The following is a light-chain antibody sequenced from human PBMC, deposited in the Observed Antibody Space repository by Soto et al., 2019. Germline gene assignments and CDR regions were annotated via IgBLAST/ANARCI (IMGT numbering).Light chain of an antibody. CDR3: SSYAGSDNFVV. Sequence: QSALTQPPSASGSPGQSVTISCTGTNSDLGTYNYVSWYQHHPGKASKLMIYEVTKRPSGVPHRFSASKSGNTASLTVSGLQAEDEADYYCSSYAGSDNFVVFGGGTKLTVL. V-gene: IGLV2-8*01. CDR2: EVT. CDR1: NSDLGTYNY. J-gene: IGLJ3*02.